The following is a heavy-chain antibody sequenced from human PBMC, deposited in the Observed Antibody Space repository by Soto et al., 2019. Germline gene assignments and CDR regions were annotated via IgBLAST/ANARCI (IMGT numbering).Heavy chain of an antibody. D-gene: IGHD1-26*01. V-gene: IGHV3-13*01. J-gene: IGHJ3*02. CDR1: GFDFNNCD. Sequence: GSLRLSCATSGFDFNNCDMFWVRQPTGKGLEWVSAIGTKADTFYPDSVKGRFTISRENARNSLYLQMNSLRAGDTGVYYCARSPSGSYPSGNALDIWGQGTMVTVSS. CDR3: ARSPSGSYPSGNALDI. CDR2: IGTKADT.